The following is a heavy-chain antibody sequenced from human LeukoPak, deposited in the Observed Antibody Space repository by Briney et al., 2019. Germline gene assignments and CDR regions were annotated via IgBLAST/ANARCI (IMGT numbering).Heavy chain of an antibody. D-gene: IGHD4-11*01. CDR3: ARVRDDYTYFDC. CDR1: GFTFSSYW. Sequence: PGGSLRLSCAASGFTFSSYWMHWVRQAPGKGLMWVSRINSDGSRTTYADSVRGRFTISRDNAKSTLYLQMNSLRAEDTAVYYCARVRDDYTYFDCWGQGTPVTVSS. CDR2: INSDGSRT. J-gene: IGHJ4*02. V-gene: IGHV3-74*01.